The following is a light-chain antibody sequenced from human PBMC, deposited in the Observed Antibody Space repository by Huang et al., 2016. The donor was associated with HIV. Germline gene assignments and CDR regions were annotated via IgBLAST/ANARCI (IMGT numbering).Light chain of an antibody. CDR1: QGISHF. CDR2: AAS. CDR3: QQSYGTPK. Sequence: DIQMTQSPSSLSASVGDRVTITCRTSQGISHFLNWYQQKPGEAPKLLIYAASSLQAGVPSRFSGGGSGTNFTLTIRSLQPGDFATYYCQQSYGTPKFGQGTKVEIK. V-gene: IGKV1-39*01. J-gene: IGKJ1*01.